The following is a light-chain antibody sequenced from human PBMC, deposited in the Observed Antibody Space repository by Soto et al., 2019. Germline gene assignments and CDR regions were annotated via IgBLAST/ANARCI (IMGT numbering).Light chain of an antibody. V-gene: IGLV1-44*01. CDR3: AAWDDSLNGFFQ. J-gene: IGLJ1*01. CDR1: SSNIGTNT. CDR2: NNN. Sequence: QSVLTQPPSASGTPGQRVTISCSGSSSNIGTNTVNWYLQLPGTAPKLLIYNNNQRPSGVPERFSGSKSGTSASLAISGLQSEDEANYDCAAWDDSLNGFFQFGSGTKVTVL.